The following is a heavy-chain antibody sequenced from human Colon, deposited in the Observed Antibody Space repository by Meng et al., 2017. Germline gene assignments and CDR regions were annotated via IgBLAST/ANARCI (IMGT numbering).Heavy chain of an antibody. Sequence: EVQLVESGGGLVKPGGSLRLSCAASGFTFSSFSLNWVRRAPGKGLEWVSSISSSGSIYYVDSVKGRFTISRDNAKNSLSLQMDSLRVEDTAVYYCMRERGYNYGYSDYWGQGTLVTVSS. V-gene: IGHV3-21*01. CDR3: MRERGYNYGYSDY. CDR2: ISSSGSI. CDR1: GFTFSSFS. J-gene: IGHJ4*02. D-gene: IGHD5-18*01.